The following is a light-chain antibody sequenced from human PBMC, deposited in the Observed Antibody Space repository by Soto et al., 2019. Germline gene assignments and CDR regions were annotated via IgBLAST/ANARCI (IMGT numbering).Light chain of an antibody. V-gene: IGKV1-9*01. J-gene: IGKJ4*01. CDR3: EQLNSYPLT. CDR2: GAS. CDR1: QGISSN. Sequence: DIQLTQSPSFLSASVGDRVTITCRASQGISSNLAWYQQNPGKAPKLLIYGASTLQSGVPSRFSGSGSGTEFTLTISSLQTEDFATYYCEQLNSYPLTFGGGTKVEIK.